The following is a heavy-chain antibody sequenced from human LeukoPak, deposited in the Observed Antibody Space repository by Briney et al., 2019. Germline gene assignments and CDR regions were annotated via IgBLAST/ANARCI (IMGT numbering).Heavy chain of an antibody. CDR1: GLTFSSSW. J-gene: IGHJ4*02. Sequence: GGSLRLSCAVSGLTFSSSWMDWVRQASGKGLEWVASINPDGNKKYSADSVKGRFTISRDNAENSLYLQMNSLRVEDTAFYYCARDLAYSRLDYWGQGMLLTVSS. CDR3: ARDLAYSRLDY. D-gene: IGHD5-18*01. V-gene: IGHV3-7*01. CDR2: INPDGNKK.